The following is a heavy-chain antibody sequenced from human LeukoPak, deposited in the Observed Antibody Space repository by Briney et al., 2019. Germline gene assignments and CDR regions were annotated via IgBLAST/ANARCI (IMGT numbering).Heavy chain of an antibody. CDR3: ARHVGYGNNWFDP. D-gene: IGHD5-18*01. Sequence: SETLSLTCTVSGGSISSYYWSWIRQPPGKGLEWIGYIYYSGSTNYNPALKSRVTISVDTSKNQFSLKLRSLTAADTAVYYCARHVGYGNNWFDPWGQGTLVTVSS. J-gene: IGHJ5*02. CDR2: IYYSGST. CDR1: GGSISSYY. V-gene: IGHV4-59*08.